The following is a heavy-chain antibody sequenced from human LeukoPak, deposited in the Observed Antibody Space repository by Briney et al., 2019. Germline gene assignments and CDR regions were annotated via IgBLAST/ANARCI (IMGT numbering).Heavy chain of an antibody. Sequence: GGSLRLSCAASGFTFSCDWMHGVRHPPGKGLVGVSRINDDGRSTNNADSVKGRFTISSDNAKSTLYLQMSSLRAEDTAVYYCARGLTGYYGYFEYWGQGGLVTVSS. CDR1: GFTFSCDW. V-gene: IGHV3-74*01. D-gene: IGHD3-9*01. CDR2: INDDGRST. CDR3: ARGLTGYYGYFEY. J-gene: IGHJ4*02.